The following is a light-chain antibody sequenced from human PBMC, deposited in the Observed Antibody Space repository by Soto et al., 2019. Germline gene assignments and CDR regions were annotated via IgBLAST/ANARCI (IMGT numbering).Light chain of an antibody. J-gene: IGKJ1*01. CDR2: AAS. V-gene: IGKV1-16*01. Sequence: DIQMTQSPSSLSASVGDRLAITCRASQGITNYLAWFQQKPGKAPKXXIYAASSLQSGVPSRFSGSGSGTEFTLTISRLETEDFAVYYCQQYGGSPRTFGQGTKVDIK. CDR3: QQYGGSPRT. CDR1: QGITNY.